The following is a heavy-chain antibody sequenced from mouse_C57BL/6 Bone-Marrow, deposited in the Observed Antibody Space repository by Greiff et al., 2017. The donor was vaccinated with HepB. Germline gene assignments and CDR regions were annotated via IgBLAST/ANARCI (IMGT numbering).Heavy chain of an antibody. CDR2: IDPSDSYT. D-gene: IGHD3-2*02. CDR3: ARLDSSGY. Sequence: VQLQQPGAELVKPGASVKLSCKASGYTFTSYWMQWVKQRPGQGLEWIGEIDPSDSYTNYNQKFKGKATLTVDTSSSTAYMQLSSLTSEDSAVYYCARLDSSGYWGQGTSVTVSS. J-gene: IGHJ4*01. V-gene: IGHV1-50*01. CDR1: GYTFTSYW.